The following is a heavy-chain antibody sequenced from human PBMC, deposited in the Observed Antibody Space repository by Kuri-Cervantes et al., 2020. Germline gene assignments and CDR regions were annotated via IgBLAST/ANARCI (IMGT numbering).Heavy chain of an antibody. CDR3: AREYSSGWYHYYYYYGMDV. V-gene: IGHV3-7*03. D-gene: IGHD6-19*01. CDR2: IKQDGSEK. CDR1: GFTFSSYW. J-gene: IGHJ6*02. Sequence: GESLKISCAASGFTFSSYWMSWVRQAPGKGLEWVANIKQDGSEKYYVDSVKGRFTISRDNAKNSLYLQMNSLRAEDTAVYYCAREYSSGWYHYYYYYGMDVWGQGTTVTVSS.